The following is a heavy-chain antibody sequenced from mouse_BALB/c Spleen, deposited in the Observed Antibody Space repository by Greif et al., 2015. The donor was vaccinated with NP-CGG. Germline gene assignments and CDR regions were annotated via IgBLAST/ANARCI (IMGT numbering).Heavy chain of an antibody. J-gene: IGHJ2*01. CDR1: GFTFSSFG. CDR2: ISSGSSTI. V-gene: IGHV5-17*02. Sequence: EVKVVESGGGLVQPGGSRKLSCAASGFTFSSFGMHWVRQAPEKGLEWVAYISSGSSTIYYADTVKGRFTISRDNPKNTLFLRMTSLRSEDTAMYYCAREDYGQGYWGQGTTPTVSS. D-gene: IGHD1-2*01. CDR3: AREDYGQGY.